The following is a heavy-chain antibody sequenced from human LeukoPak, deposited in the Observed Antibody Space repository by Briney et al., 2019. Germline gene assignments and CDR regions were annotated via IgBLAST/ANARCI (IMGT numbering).Heavy chain of an antibody. D-gene: IGHD2/OR15-2a*01. V-gene: IGHV4-4*07. CDR2: IYTTGIT. Sequence: SETLSLTCTVSGGSLRSYYWSWIRQPAGKALEWIGHIYTTGITNYNPSLKSRVTMSVDTSKNQFSLKLISVTAADTAVYYCARVEDSECWFDPWGQGTLVTVSS. J-gene: IGHJ5*02. CDR1: GGSLRSYY. CDR3: ARVEDSECWFDP.